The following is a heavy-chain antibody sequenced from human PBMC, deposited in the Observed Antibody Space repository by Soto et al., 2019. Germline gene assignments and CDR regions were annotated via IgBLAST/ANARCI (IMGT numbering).Heavy chain of an antibody. V-gene: IGHV1-46*03. J-gene: IGHJ5*02. Sequence: QVQLVQSGAEVKKPGASVKVSCKASGYTFTSYYMHWVRQAPGQGLEWMGIINPSGGSTSYAQKFQGRVTITRDTCTSTVYRELSSLRSEDTAVYYCARAARVAAAVKNSFDPWGQGTLVTVSS. CDR2: INPSGGST. D-gene: IGHD6-13*01. CDR3: ARAARVAAAVKNSFDP. CDR1: GYTFTSYY.